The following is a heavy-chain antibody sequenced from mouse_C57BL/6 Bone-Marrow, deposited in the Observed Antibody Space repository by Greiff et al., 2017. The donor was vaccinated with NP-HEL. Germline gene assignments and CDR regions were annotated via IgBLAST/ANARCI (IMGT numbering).Heavy chain of an antibody. CDR1: GYTFTDYN. D-gene: IGHD2-3*01. V-gene: IGHV1-18*01. CDR3: ARRVYNGYYLYYYAMDY. Sequence: DVQLQESGPELVKPGASVKTPCKASGYTFTDYNMDWVKQSHGKSLEWIGDINPNNGGTIYNQKFKGKATLTVDKSSSTAYMELRSLTSEDTAVYYCARRVYNGYYLYYYAMDYWGQGTSVTVSS. CDR2: INPNNGGT. J-gene: IGHJ4*01.